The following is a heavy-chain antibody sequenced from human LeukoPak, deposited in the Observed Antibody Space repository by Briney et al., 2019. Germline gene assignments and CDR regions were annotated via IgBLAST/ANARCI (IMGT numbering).Heavy chain of an antibody. CDR2: ITSAGDT. CDR3: AREDLKLPHHWFDP. Sequence: KPSETLSLTCTVSGGSISPYFWSWIRQPAGKGLEWIGRITSAGDTVYNPSLRGRVTMSLDTSPNQFSLILNSVTASDTALYYCAREDLKLPHHWFDPWGQGTLVTVSS. V-gene: IGHV4-4*07. J-gene: IGHJ5*02. CDR1: GGSISPYF.